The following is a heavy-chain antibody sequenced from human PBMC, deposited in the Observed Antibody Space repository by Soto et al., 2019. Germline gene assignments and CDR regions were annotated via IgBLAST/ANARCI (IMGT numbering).Heavy chain of an antibody. CDR1: GGSISSGGYS. CDR2: IYHSGST. CDR3: ARGRSGSYRYNWFDP. V-gene: IGHV4-30-2*01. Sequence: PSETLSLTCAVSGGSISSGGYSWSWIRQPPGKGLEWIGYIYHSGSTYYNPSLKSRVTISVDRSKNQFSLKLSSVTAADTAVYYCARGRSGSYRYNWFDPWGQGTLVTVSS. J-gene: IGHJ5*02. D-gene: IGHD1-26*01.